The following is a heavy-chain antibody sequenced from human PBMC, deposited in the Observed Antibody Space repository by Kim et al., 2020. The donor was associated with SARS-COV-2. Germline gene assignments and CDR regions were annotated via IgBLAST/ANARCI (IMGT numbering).Heavy chain of an antibody. D-gene: IGHD6-13*01. Sequence: SETLSLTCTXSGGSISSSHWSWIRQPAGKGLEWIGRFYTSGGTNYIPSLKSRVTMSVDTSKNQFSLKLTSVTAADTAVYYCARGGITAAGPINYYYMDVWGKGTTVTVSS. J-gene: IGHJ6*03. CDR2: FYTSGGT. CDR1: GGSISSSH. V-gene: IGHV4-4*07. CDR3: ARGGITAAGPINYYYMDV.